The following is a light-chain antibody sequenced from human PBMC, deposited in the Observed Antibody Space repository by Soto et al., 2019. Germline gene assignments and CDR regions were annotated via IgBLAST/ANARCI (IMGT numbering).Light chain of an antibody. CDR1: QSIRNY. CDR2: AAS. Sequence: DIQMTQSPSSLSASVGDRITITCRTSQSIRNYLNWYQQKPGRAPRLLIYAASNLQSGVPSTFSGSASGTDFTLTINSLQPEDFATYSCQQSYIAPFTFGPGTTVNI. CDR3: QQSYIAPFT. J-gene: IGKJ3*01. V-gene: IGKV1-39*01.